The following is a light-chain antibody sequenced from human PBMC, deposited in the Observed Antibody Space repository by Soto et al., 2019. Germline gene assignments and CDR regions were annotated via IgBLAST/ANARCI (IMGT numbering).Light chain of an antibody. Sequence: DIQMTQSPSSLSASVGDRVTITCRASQGIRNELGWYQQKPGKAPKCLIFAASSLQSGVPSRFSGSVSGTEFTLTISSLQPEDFATYYCLQHNTYPLTFGGGTKVEIK. V-gene: IGKV1-17*01. J-gene: IGKJ4*01. CDR1: QGIRNE. CDR2: AAS. CDR3: LQHNTYPLT.